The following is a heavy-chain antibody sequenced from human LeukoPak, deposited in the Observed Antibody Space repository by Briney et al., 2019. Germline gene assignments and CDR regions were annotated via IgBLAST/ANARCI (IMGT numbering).Heavy chain of an antibody. CDR3: ARERITMVRGVFDI. J-gene: IGHJ3*02. V-gene: IGHV3-21*01. Sequence: PGGSVTLSCAASRFTFSSYSMMWLRQAPGKGLEWVSSISSSSSYIYYAGTVKGRFSISRDNAKNSLYLKMNSLKAEDTAVYYCARERITMVRGVFDIWGQGTMVTVSS. D-gene: IGHD3-10*01. CDR1: RFTFSSYS. CDR2: ISSSSSYI.